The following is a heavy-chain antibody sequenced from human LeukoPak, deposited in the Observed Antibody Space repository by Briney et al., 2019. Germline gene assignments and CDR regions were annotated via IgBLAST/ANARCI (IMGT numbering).Heavy chain of an antibody. CDR1: GFTFSNAW. Sequence: PGGSLRLSCAASGFTFSNAWMSWVRQAPGKGREWVGRIRSKTDGGTTDYAAPVKGRFTISRDDSKNTLYLQMNSLKTEDTAVYYYTTDVVYYDILTGYFAYNWFDPWGQGTLVTVSS. D-gene: IGHD3-9*01. CDR2: IRSKTDGGTT. V-gene: IGHV3-15*01. J-gene: IGHJ5*02. CDR3: TTDVVYYDILTGYFAYNWFDP.